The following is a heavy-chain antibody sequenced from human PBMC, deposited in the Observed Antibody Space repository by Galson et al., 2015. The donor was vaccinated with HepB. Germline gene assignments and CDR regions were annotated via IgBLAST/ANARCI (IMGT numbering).Heavy chain of an antibody. D-gene: IGHD6-19*01. V-gene: IGHV3-21*01. CDR3: ARDNSSGWYHYYYYGMDA. J-gene: IGHJ6*02. CDR2: ISSSSSYI. CDR1: GFTFSSYS. Sequence: SLRLSCAASGFTFSSYSMNWVRQAPGKGLEWVSSISSSSSYIYYADSVKGRFTISRDNAKNSLYLQMNSLRAEDTAVYYCARDNSSGWYHYYYYGMDAWGRGTTVTVSS.